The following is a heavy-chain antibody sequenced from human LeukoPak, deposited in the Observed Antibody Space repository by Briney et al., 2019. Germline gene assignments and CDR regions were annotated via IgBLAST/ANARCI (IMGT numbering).Heavy chain of an antibody. CDR1: GLTFDDYA. V-gene: IGHV3-9*01. CDR3: VKVESISIFGVAPRYFDL. CDR2: INWNGDKI. D-gene: IGHD3-3*01. Sequence: GGSLRLSCAASGLTFDDYAMHWVRQAPGKGLEWVSGINWNGDKIYIADSVKGRFNISRDNATKSLYLQMNSLRVDDTAFYYCVKVESISIFGVAPRYFDLWGSGTLVTGSS. J-gene: IGHJ2*01.